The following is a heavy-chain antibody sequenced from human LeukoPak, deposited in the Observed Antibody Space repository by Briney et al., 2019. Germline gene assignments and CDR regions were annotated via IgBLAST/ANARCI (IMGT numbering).Heavy chain of an antibody. CDR1: GFTVRSNF. CDR2: IYSDGST. D-gene: IGHD1-26*01. V-gene: IGHV3-53*01. Sequence: GGSLRLSCAASGFTVRSNFMSWVRQAPGKGLEWVSVIYSDGSTYYADSVKGRFTISRDNSKNALSLQMNSLRAEDTAVYYCARDLSSGSYYYYGMDVWGQGTTVTVSS. J-gene: IGHJ6*02. CDR3: ARDLSSGSYYYYGMDV.